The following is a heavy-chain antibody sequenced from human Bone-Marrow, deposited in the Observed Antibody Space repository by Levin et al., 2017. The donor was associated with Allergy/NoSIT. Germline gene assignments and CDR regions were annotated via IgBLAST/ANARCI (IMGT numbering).Heavy chain of an antibody. J-gene: IGHJ6*02. Sequence: GGSLRLSCAASGFTFSSYSMNWVRQAPGKGLEWVSSISSSSSYIYYADSVKGRFTISRDNAKNSLYLQMNSLRAEDTAVYYCARDPRPAPDIVVVPAAIQGDRYYYGMDVWGQGTTVTVSS. D-gene: IGHD2-2*02. CDR3: ARDPRPAPDIVVVPAAIQGDRYYYGMDV. V-gene: IGHV3-21*01. CDR1: GFTFSSYS. CDR2: ISSSSSYI.